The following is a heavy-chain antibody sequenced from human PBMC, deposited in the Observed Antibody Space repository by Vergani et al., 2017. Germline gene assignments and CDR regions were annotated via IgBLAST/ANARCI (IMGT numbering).Heavy chain of an antibody. Sequence: QVQLQESGPGQVKPSQTLSLTCTVSGSSISRGNYYWSWIRQPPGKGLEWIGYKYHSGSTYSNPSLRSRVTISVVTSTIQFFLKQNSVTAAATAVYYCASSTGVIEAGGCDAFDLWGQGTEVTVSS. CDR1: GSSISRGNYY. V-gene: IGHV4-30-4*08. J-gene: IGHJ3*01. CDR3: ASSTGVIEAGGCDAFDL. D-gene: IGHD3-22*01. CDR2: KYHSGST.